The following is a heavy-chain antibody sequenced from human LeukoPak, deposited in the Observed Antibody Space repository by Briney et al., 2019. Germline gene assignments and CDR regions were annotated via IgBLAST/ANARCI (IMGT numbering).Heavy chain of an antibody. CDR1: GFTFTDYA. CDR3: ARELRYFDWSLGFVMDV. D-gene: IGHD3-9*01. Sequence: GRSLRLSCAASGFTFTDYAMNWVRQAPGKGLEWVSSISSSSSYIYYADSVKGRFTISRDNAKNSLYLQMNSLRAEDTAVYYCARELRYFDWSLGFVMDVWGQGTTVTVSS. CDR2: ISSSSSYI. J-gene: IGHJ6*02. V-gene: IGHV3-21*01.